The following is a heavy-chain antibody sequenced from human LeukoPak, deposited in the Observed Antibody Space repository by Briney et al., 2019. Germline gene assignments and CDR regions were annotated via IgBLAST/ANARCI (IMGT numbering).Heavy chain of an antibody. CDR2: ISYDGSNK. V-gene: IGHV3-30*04. CDR3: ARVRDGYNSFPDY. CDR1: GFTFSSYA. Sequence: PGRSLRLSCAASGFTFSSYARHWVRQAPGKGLEWVAVISYDGSNKYYADSVKGRFTISRDNSKNTLYLQMNSLRAEDTAVYYCARVRDGYNSFPDYWGQGTLVTVSS. J-gene: IGHJ4*02. D-gene: IGHD5-24*01.